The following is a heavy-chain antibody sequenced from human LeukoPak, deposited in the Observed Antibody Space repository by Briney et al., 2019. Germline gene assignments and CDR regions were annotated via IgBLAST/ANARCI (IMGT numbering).Heavy chain of an antibody. J-gene: IGHJ4*02. CDR2: IYTSGST. Sequence: SETLSLTCTVSGGSISSGSYYWSWIRQPAGKGLEWIGRIYTSGSTNYNPSLKSRVTISVDTSKNQFSLKLSSVTAADTAVYYCARLRVDIVVVPAAVGYFDYWGQGTLVTVSS. CDR3: ARLRVDIVVVPAAVGYFDY. V-gene: IGHV4-61*02. D-gene: IGHD2-2*01. CDR1: GGSISSGSYY.